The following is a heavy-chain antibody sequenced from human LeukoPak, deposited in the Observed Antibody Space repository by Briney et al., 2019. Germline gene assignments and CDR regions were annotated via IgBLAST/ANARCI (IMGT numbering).Heavy chain of an antibody. CDR2: IYYSGST. CDR3: AREGFRSGWYTPFDY. D-gene: IGHD6-19*01. Sequence: PSETLSLTCTVSGGSISSSSYYWGWIRQPPGKGLEWIGSIYYSGSTYYNPSLKSRVTISVDTSKNQFSLKLSSVTAADTAVYYCAREGFRSGWYTPFDYWGQGTLVTVSS. V-gene: IGHV4-39*07. J-gene: IGHJ4*02. CDR1: GGSISSSSYY.